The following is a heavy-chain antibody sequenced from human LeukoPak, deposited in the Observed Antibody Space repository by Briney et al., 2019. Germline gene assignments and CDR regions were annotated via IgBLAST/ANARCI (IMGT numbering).Heavy chain of an antibody. CDR3: AREDSSGWPDAFDI. CDR1: GGSISSYY. D-gene: IGHD6-19*01. CDR2: IYTSGST. J-gene: IGHJ3*02. Sequence: SQTLSLTCTVSGGSISSYYWSWIRQPAGKGLEWIGRIYTSGSTNYNPSLKSRVTMSVDTSKNQFSLKLSSVTAADTAVYYCAREDSSGWPDAFDIWGQGTMVTVSS. V-gene: IGHV4-4*07.